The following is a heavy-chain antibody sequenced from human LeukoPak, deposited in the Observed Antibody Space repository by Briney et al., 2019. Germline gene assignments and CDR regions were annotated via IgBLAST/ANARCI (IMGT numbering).Heavy chain of an antibody. Sequence: GGSLRLSCAASGFTFSSHWMHWVRQVPNQGLMWVSRINSDETISEYVDSVNGRFTISRDNAKNTLYLQMNSLRAEDTAVYYCARDGYYYDSSGYRYFQHWGQGTLVTVSS. V-gene: IGHV3-74*01. D-gene: IGHD3-22*01. CDR3: ARDGYYYDSSGYRYFQH. CDR1: GFTFSSHW. CDR2: INSDETIS. J-gene: IGHJ1*01.